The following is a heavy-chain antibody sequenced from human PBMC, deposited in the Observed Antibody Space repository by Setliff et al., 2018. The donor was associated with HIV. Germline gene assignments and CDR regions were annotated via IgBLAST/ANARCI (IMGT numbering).Heavy chain of an antibody. Sequence: ASVKVSCKTSGYTFTRYAISWVRQAPGQGLEWMGWINIRNGNTYYAQRFKDRVAMTSDTSTSTAYMELRSLRSDDTAVYYCARVRRNYDILTGWDWFDPWGQGTLVTVSS. CDR1: GYTFTRYA. CDR3: ARVRRNYDILTGWDWFDP. J-gene: IGHJ5*02. D-gene: IGHD3-9*01. CDR2: INIRNGNT. V-gene: IGHV1-18*04.